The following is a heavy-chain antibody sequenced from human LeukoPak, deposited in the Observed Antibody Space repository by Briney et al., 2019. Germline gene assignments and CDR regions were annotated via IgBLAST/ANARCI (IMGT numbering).Heavy chain of an antibody. Sequence: ATVKVSCKASGYTFTSYYMHWVRQAPGQGLEWMGIINPSGGSTSYAQKFQGRVTMTRDMSTSTVYMELSSLRSEDTAVYYCARDMSRKRGRGWFRGLHDGANDCWGQGTLVTVSS. D-gene: IGHD3-10*01. V-gene: IGHV1-46*01. CDR2: INPSGGST. CDR3: ARDMSRKRGRGWFRGLHDGANDC. CDR1: GYTFTSYY. J-gene: IGHJ4*02.